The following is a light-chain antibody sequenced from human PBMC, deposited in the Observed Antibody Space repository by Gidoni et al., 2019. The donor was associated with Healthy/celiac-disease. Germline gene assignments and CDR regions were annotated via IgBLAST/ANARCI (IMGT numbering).Light chain of an antibody. CDR1: QCISNS. Sequence: DIQMTQSPSSLSASVGDRVTITCRASQCISNSLAWYQQKPGKAPKLLLYAASRLESGVPYRFSGSGSGTDYTLTISSLQPEDFATYYCQQYYSTTWTFGQGTKVEIK. CDR3: QQYYSTTWT. CDR2: AAS. J-gene: IGKJ1*01. V-gene: IGKV1-NL1*01.